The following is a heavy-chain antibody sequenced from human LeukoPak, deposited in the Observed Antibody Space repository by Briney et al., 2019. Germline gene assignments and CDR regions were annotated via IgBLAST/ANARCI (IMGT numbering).Heavy chain of an antibody. D-gene: IGHD1-7*01. Sequence: ASVKVSCKASGGIFMNYIISWVRQAPGQGLEWMGGIVPISGTANYAQKFQGRVTITADESTSTAYMNLSSLRSEDTAVYYCARDWGLTGTTDWGGHENWFDPWGQGTLVTVSS. CDR3: ARDWGLTGTTDWGGHENWFDP. V-gene: IGHV1-69*01. CDR2: IVPISGTA. J-gene: IGHJ5*02. CDR1: GGIFMNYI.